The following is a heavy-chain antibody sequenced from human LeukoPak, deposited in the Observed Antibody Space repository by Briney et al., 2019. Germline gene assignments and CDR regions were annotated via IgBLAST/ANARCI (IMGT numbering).Heavy chain of an antibody. D-gene: IGHD3-10*01. Sequence: SETLSLTCAVHGGSFSGYYWSWIRQPPGKGLEWIGEINHSGSTNYNPSLKSRVTISVDTSKNQFSLKLSFVTAADTAVYYCARVDTMVRGVISPNFDYWGQGTLVTVSS. J-gene: IGHJ4*02. CDR2: INHSGST. V-gene: IGHV4-34*01. CDR1: GGSFSGYY. CDR3: ARVDTMVRGVISPNFDY.